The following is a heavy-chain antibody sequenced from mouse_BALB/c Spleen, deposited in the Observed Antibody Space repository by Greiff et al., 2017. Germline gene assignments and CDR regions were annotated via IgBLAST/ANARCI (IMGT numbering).Heavy chain of an antibody. J-gene: IGHJ4*01. D-gene: IGHD1-1*01. V-gene: IGHV2-2*02. CDR1: GFSLTSYG. CDR2: IWSGGST. CDR3: ARSPSSYYYGSSYYAMDY. Sequence: VQLVESGPGLVQPSQSLSITCTVSGFSLTSYGVHWVRQSPGKGLEWLGVIWSGGSTDYNAAFISRLSISKDNSKSQVFFKMNSLQANDTARYYCARSPSSYYYGSSYYAMDYWGQGTSVTVSS.